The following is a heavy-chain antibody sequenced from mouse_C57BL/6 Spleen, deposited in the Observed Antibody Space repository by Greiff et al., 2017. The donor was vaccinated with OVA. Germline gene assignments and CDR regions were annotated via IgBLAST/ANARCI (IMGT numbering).Heavy chain of an antibody. CDR3: ARGHGYDVVPYYAMDY. CDR1: GYTFTSYW. D-gene: IGHD2-2*01. CDR2: IDPSDSET. J-gene: IGHJ4*01. V-gene: IGHV1-52*01. Sequence: QVQLQQPGAELVRPGSSVKLPCKASGYTFTSYWMHWVKQRPIQGLEWIGNIDPSDSETHYNQKFKDKATLTVDKSSSTAYMQLSSLTSEDSAVYYCARGHGYDVVPYYAMDYWGQGTSVTVSS.